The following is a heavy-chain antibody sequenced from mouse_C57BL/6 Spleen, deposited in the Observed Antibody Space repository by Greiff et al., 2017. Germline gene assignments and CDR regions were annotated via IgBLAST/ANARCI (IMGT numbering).Heavy chain of an antibody. CDR2: IYPGGGYT. Sequence: VKLMESGAELVRPGTSVKMSCTASGYTFTNYWIGWAKQRPGHGLEWIGDIYPGGGYTNYNEKFKGKATLTADKSSSTAYMQFSSLTSEDSTIYYCARWDYGSSSFAYWGQGTLVTVSA. J-gene: IGHJ3*01. V-gene: IGHV1-63*01. D-gene: IGHD1-1*01. CDR1: GYTFTNYW. CDR3: ARWDYGSSSFAY.